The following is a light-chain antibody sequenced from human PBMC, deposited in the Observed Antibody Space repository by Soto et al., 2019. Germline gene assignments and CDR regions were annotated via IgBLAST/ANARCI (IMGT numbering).Light chain of an antibody. V-gene: IGKV1-39*01. CDR3: QESFSPPWT. Sequence: DIQMTQSPSSLSASVGDRVTITCRASQSISNYLNWYQQKPGKAPKLLIYAASSMQSGVPSRFSGSGSETDFTLTISSLQPDDSATYYFQESFSPPWTFGQGTKVE. CDR1: QSISNY. CDR2: AAS. J-gene: IGKJ1*01.